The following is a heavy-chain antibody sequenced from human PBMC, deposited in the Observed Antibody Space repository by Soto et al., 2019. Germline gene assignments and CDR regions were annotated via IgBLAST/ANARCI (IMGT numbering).Heavy chain of an antibody. D-gene: IGHD2-21*02. CDR1: GGTFSSYT. CDR3: ARVGGYCGGDCYLYYFDY. Sequence: QVQLVQSGAEVKKPGSSVKVSCKASGGTFSSYTISWVRQAPGQGLEWMGKIIPFLGIANYAQKFQGRVTITADQSTSTAYMELSSLRSEDTAVYYCARVGGYCGGDCYLYYFDYWGQGTLVTVSS. V-gene: IGHV1-69*02. J-gene: IGHJ4*02. CDR2: IIPFLGIA.